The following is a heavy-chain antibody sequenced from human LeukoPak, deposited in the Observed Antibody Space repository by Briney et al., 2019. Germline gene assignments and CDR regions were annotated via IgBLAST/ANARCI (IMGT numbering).Heavy chain of an antibody. D-gene: IGHD2-8*01. V-gene: IGHV1-18*01. CDR2: ISAYNGNT. CDR1: GYTFTSYA. J-gene: IGHJ5*02. Sequence: ASVKVSCKASGYTFTSYAMNWVRQAPGQGLEWMGWISAYNGNTNYAQKLQGRVTMTTDTSTSTAYMELRSLRSDDTAVYYCARRVTKENWFDPWGQGTLVTVSS. CDR3: ARRVTKENWFDP.